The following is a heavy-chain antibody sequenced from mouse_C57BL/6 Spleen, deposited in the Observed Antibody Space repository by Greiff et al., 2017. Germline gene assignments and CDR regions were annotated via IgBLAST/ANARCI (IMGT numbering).Heavy chain of an antibody. CDR1: GYTFTGYW. Sequence: QVQLQQSGAELMKPGASVKLSCKATGYTFTGYWIEWVKQRPGHGLEWIGEILPGSGSTNYNEKFKGKATFTAYTSSNTAYMHLSSLTTEDSAIYYCARRPRNAIDYWGQGTSLTVSS. V-gene: IGHV1-9*01. CDR3: ARRPRNAIDY. CDR2: ILPGSGST. J-gene: IGHJ4*01.